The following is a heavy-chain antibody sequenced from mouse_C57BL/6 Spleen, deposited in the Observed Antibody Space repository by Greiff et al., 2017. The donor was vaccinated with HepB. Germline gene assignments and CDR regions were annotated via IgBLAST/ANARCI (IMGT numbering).Heavy chain of an antibody. D-gene: IGHD1-1*01. CDR1: GFTFSSYT. CDR2: ISGGGGNT. CDR3: ARRSTTGYFDY. V-gene: IGHV5-9*01. Sequence: DVKLVESGGGLVKPGGSLKLSCAASGFTFSSYTMSWVRQTPEKRLEWVATISGGGGNTYYPDSVKGRFTISRDNAKNTLYLQMSSLRSEDTALYYCARRSTTGYFDYWGQGTTLTVSS. J-gene: IGHJ2*01.